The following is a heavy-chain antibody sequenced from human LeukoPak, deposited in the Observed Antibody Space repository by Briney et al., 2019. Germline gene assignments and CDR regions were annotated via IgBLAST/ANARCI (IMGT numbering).Heavy chain of an antibody. J-gene: IGHJ5*02. CDR3: ARRLTQYDCFDP. CDR1: GDRVSSNSVT. V-gene: IGHV6-1*01. D-gene: IGHD2-2*01. CDR2: TYYRSTWYN. Sequence: SQTLSLTWAISGDRVSSNSVTWNWIRQSPSRGLEWLGRTYYRSTWYNDYAVSVRGRITVNPDTSKNQFSLHLNSVTPEDTAVYYCARRLTQYDCFDPWGQGILVTVSS.